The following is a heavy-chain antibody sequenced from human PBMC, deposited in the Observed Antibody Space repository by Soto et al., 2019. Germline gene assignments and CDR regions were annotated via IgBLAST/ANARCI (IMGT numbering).Heavy chain of an antibody. V-gene: IGHV1-3*01. Sequence: ASVKVSCKASGYNFTNYAIHWVLQAPGQRLEWMGWIKSGDGNTKYSQKFQDRVTITRDTSASTVNMELSSLTSEDTAVYYCARSSTNSAAGSDYWGQGTLVTVSS. J-gene: IGHJ4*02. CDR1: GYNFTNYA. CDR2: IKSGDGNT. CDR3: ARSSTNSAAGSDY. D-gene: IGHD2-2*01.